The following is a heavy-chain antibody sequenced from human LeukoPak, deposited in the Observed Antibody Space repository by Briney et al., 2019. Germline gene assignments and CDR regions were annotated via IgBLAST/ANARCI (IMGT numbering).Heavy chain of an antibody. D-gene: IGHD5-18*01. Sequence: ASVKVSCKASGYTFTSYGISWVRQAPGQGLERMGWISAYNGNTNYAQKLQGRVTMTTDTSTSTAYMELRSLRSDDTAVYYCARDTTPPYSYGRLPLGYWGQGTLVTVSS. CDR3: ARDTTPPYSYGRLPLGY. CDR1: GYTFTSYG. V-gene: IGHV1-18*01. J-gene: IGHJ4*02. CDR2: ISAYNGNT.